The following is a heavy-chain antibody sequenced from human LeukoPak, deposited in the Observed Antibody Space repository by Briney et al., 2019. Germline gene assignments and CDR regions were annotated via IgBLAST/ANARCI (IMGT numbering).Heavy chain of an antibody. CDR1: GFSFSDAW. CDR2: VKSRGDGGTA. D-gene: IGHD3-9*01. J-gene: IGHJ4*02. CDR3: TTDFPSYYDILTGLDFDY. Sequence: GGSLRLSCAASGFSFSDAWMHWVRQAPGKGLEWVGRVKSRGDGGTADYAAPVKDRFTISRDDSKHMVYLQMDSLKGDDTAVYYCTTDFPSYYDILTGLDFDYWGQGTLVTVSS. V-gene: IGHV3-15*01.